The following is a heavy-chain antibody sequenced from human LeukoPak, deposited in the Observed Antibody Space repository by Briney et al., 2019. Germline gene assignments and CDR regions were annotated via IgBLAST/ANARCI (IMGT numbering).Heavy chain of an antibody. J-gene: IGHJ4*02. V-gene: IGHV3-7*04. CDR2: IKHDESEK. CDR1: GFTFSTYW. D-gene: IGHD6-13*01. Sequence: PGGSLRLSCAASGFTFSTYWMSWVRQAPGRGLEWVANIKHDESEKFYVDSVRGRFTISRDNAKNSLYLQLNSLRAEDTALYYCARITGIEAAGDYWGQGTLVTVSS. CDR3: ARITGIEAAGDY.